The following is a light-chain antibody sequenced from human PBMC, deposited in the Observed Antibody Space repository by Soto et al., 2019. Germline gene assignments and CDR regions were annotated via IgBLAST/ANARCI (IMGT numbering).Light chain of an antibody. V-gene: IGLV2-14*03. CDR3: SSYTSSSTLV. J-gene: IGLJ1*01. CDR2: DVS. Sequence: QSVLTQPASVSGSPGQSITISCTGTSSDVGGYDYVSWYQHHPGKAPKLMIYDVSNRPSGVSNSFSGSKSGNTASLTISGLQAEDEADYYCSSYTSSSTLVVGTGTKVTVL. CDR1: SSDVGGYDY.